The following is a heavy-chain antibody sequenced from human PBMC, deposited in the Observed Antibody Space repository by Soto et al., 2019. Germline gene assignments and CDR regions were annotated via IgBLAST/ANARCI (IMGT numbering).Heavy chain of an antibody. J-gene: IGHJ4*02. V-gene: IGHV1-69*13. CDR3: ASDPRYYDSTSRDY. Sequence: SVKVSCKASGGTFSSYAMSWVRQAPGQGLEWMGGIIPIFGTASYAQKFQGRVTITADESTSTAYMELSSLRSEDTAVYYCASDPRYYDSTSRDYWGQGTLVTVSS. CDR2: IIPIFGTA. CDR1: GGTFSSYA. D-gene: IGHD3-22*01.